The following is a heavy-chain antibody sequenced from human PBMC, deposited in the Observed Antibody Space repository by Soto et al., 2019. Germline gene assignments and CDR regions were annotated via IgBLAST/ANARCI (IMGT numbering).Heavy chain of an antibody. J-gene: IGHJ5*02. CDR2: IYYSGST. Sequence: SGTLSLTCTVSCGSICSYYLSWIRQPPGKGLEWIGYIYYSGSTNYNPSLKSRVTISVDTSKNQFSLKLSSVTAADTAVYYCARCLAAGNVWFDPWGQGTLVTVS. D-gene: IGHD6-13*01. CDR3: ARCLAAGNVWFDP. V-gene: IGHV4-59*01. CDR1: CGSICSYY.